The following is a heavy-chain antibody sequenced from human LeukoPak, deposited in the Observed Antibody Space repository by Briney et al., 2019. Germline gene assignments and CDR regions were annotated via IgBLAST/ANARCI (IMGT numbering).Heavy chain of an antibody. D-gene: IGHD3-3*02. CDR1: GYTFTDYY. CDR2: MNPNSGNT. J-gene: IGHJ4*02. V-gene: IGHV1-8*02. CDR3: ARGPFYHFAHFDY. Sequence: ASVKVSCKTSGYTFTDYYIHWVRQAPGQGLEWMGWMNPNSGNTGYAQKFQGRVTMTRNTSISTAYMELSSLRSEDTAVYYCARGPFYHFAHFDYWGQGTLVTVSS.